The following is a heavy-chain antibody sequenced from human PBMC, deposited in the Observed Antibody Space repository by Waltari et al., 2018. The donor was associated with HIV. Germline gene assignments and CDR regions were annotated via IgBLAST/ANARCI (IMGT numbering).Heavy chain of an antibody. V-gene: IGHV1-2*06. CDR1: GYTSPGYY. CDR2: INPNSGGP. D-gene: IGHD3-10*01. J-gene: IGHJ5*02. Sequence: QVQRVQSGAEVKKPGASVKVSCKASGYTSPGYYIHWVRQAPGQGLEWMGRINPNSGGPNYAQKFQGRVTMTRDTSISTAYMELNRLRSDDTAMYYCARDRIWFGELSNWFDPWGQGTLVTVSS. CDR3: ARDRIWFGELSNWFDP.